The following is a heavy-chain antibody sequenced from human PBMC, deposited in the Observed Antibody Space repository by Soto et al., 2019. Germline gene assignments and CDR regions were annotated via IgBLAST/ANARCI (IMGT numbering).Heavy chain of an antibody. D-gene: IGHD3-10*01. Sequence: HPGGSLRLSCAASGFSVSSSHMNWVRQAPGKGLEWVSVIYSGGSAYYAVSVKGRFTISRDNSRNTVFLQMNGLRAEDTAVYYCARLAPYGSGSYSFRYNWFDPWGPGTLVTVSS. CDR3: ARLAPYGSGSYSFRYNWFDP. CDR2: IYSGGSA. J-gene: IGHJ5*02. CDR1: GFSVSSSH. V-gene: IGHV3-53*01.